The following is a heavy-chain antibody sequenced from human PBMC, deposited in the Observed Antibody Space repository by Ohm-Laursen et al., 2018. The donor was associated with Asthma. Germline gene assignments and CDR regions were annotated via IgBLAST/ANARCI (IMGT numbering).Heavy chain of an antibody. CDR3: ARDVMEWYLPAFDF. D-gene: IGHD3-3*01. CDR2: GGSYYDGGLK. V-gene: IGHV3-30-3*01. CDR1: DFTFSNYV. Sequence: RSLRLSCTASDFTFSNYVMHWVRQAPGKGLEWVAVGGSYYDGGLKYYADSVNGRFTVSRDDSKNTLYLQMNSLRPDDTAVYYCARDVMEWYLPAFDFWGQGTLVTVSS. J-gene: IGHJ4*02.